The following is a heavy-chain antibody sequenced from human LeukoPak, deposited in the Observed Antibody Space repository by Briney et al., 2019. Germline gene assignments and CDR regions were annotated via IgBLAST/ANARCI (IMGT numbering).Heavy chain of an antibody. CDR1: GGSFRGYR. V-gene: IGHV4-59*01. CDR2: IYYSGST. D-gene: IGHD3-16*01. CDR3: ARAYLYYGLDI. Sequence: PSETLSLTCAVYGGSFRGYRWGWIRQSPGKGFEWIGYIYYSGSTNYNPSLKSRVTISVDTSKNQFSLKLSSVTAAGTAVYYCARAYLYYGLDIWGQGTMVTVSS. J-gene: IGHJ3*02.